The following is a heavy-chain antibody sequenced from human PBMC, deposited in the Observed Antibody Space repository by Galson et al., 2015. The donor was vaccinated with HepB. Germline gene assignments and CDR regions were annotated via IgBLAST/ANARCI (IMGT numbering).Heavy chain of an antibody. D-gene: IGHD5-24*01. J-gene: IGHJ3*02. CDR2: ISYDGSNK. Sequence: SLRLSCAASGFTFSSYAMHWVRQAPGKGLEWVAVISYDGSNKYYADSVKGQFTISRDNSKNTLYLQMNSLRAEDTAVYYCAREEMATVGGAFEIWGQGTMVTVSS. CDR3: AREEMATVGGAFEI. CDR1: GFTFSSYA. V-gene: IGHV3-30-3*01.